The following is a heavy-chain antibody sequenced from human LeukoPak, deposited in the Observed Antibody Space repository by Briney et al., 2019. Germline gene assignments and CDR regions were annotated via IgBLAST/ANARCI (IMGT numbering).Heavy chain of an antibody. CDR1: GGSISSSSYY. V-gene: IGHV4-39*07. J-gene: IGHJ3*02. CDR3: ATRDAFDI. Sequence: TPSETLSLTCTVSGGSISSSSYYWGWIRQPPGKGLEWIGSIYYSGSTYYNPSPKSRVTISVDTSKNQFSLKLSSVTAADTAVYYCATRDAFDIWGQGTMVTVSS. CDR2: IYYSGST.